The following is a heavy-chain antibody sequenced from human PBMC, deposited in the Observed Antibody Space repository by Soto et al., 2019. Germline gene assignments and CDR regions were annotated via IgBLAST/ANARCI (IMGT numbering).Heavy chain of an antibody. CDR1: GESFSDYF. CDR2: IDQTGRT. V-gene: IGHV4-34*01. J-gene: IGHJ6*02. Sequence: QVQLQQWGAGLLKPSETLSLTCAVSGESFSDYFWSWIRQPPGKGLEWIGEIDQTGRTNYNPSLKSRVIMSVDTSKNQFSRKLSSVTAADTAMYYCARGVGSGRDYGLDVWGQGTTVTVS. CDR3: ARGVGSGRDYGLDV. D-gene: IGHD3-10*01.